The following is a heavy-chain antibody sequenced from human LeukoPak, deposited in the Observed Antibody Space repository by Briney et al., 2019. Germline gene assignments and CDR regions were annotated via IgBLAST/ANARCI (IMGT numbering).Heavy chain of an antibody. V-gene: IGHV3-23*01. CDR3: AKLSHDIVVVPAASMT. J-gene: IGHJ5*02. Sequence: GGSLRLSCTASGFTFSNFWMGWVRQAPGKGLEWVSAISGSGGSTYYADSVKGRFTISRDNSKNTLYLQMNSLRAEDTAVYYCAKLSHDIVVVPAASMTWGQGTLVTVSS. CDR1: GFTFSNFW. D-gene: IGHD2-2*01. CDR2: ISGSGGST.